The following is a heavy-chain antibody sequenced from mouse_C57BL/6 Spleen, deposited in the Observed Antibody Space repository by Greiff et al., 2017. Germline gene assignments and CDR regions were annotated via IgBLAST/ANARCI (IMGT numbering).Heavy chain of an antibody. Sequence: QVQLQQSGAELVKPGASVKMSCKASGYTFTSYWITWVKQRPGQGLEWIGDIYPGSGSTNYNEKFKSKATLTVDTSSSTAYMQLSSLTSEDSAVYYCARSNYYGSSNLYWYFDVWGTGTTVTGSS. CDR3: ARSNYYGSSNLYWYFDV. D-gene: IGHD1-1*01. J-gene: IGHJ1*03. CDR1: GYTFTSYW. V-gene: IGHV1-55*01. CDR2: IYPGSGST.